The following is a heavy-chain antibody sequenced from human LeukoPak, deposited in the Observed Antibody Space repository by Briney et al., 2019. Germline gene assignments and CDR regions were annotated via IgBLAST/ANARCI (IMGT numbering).Heavy chain of an antibody. CDR3: PKGGYSSGWPNAFDI. J-gene: IGHJ3*02. Sequence: PGGSLRLSCAASGFTFSDYYMSWIRQAPGKGLEWVSYISSSGSTIYYADSVKGRFTISRDNAKNSLYLQMNSLRAEDTAVYYCPKGGYSSGWPNAFDIWGQGTVVTVSS. V-gene: IGHV3-11*01. CDR1: GFTFSDYY. CDR2: ISSSGSTI. D-gene: IGHD6-19*01.